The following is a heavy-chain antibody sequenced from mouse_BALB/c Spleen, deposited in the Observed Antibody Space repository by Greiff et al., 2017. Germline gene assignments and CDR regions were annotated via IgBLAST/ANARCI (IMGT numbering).Heavy chain of an antibody. J-gene: IGHJ2*01. V-gene: IGHV5-6-5*01. D-gene: IGHD1-1*02. CDR3: ARGGGNYHLYYFDN. Sequence: EVKVVESGGGLVKPGGSLKLSCAASGFTFSSYAMSWVRQTPEKRLEWVASISSGGSTYYPDSVKARFTISRDNARNFLYLQMSSLRSEDTAMYYCARGGGNYHLYYFDNWGQGTTLTVSS. CDR1: GFTFSSYA. CDR2: ISSGGST.